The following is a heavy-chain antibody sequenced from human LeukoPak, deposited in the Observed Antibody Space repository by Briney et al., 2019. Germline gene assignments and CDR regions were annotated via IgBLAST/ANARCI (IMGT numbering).Heavy chain of an antibody. Sequence: PSETLSLTCTVSGGSISSYYWSWIRQPAGKGLEWIGRIYTSGSTNYNPSLKSRVTMSVDTSKNQFSLKLSSVTAADTAVYYCASETSTYYCVSSGYDYWGQGTLVTVSS. CDR1: GGSISSYY. J-gene: IGHJ4*02. D-gene: IGHD3-22*01. CDR2: IYTSGST. V-gene: IGHV4-4*07. CDR3: ASETSTYYCVSSGYDY.